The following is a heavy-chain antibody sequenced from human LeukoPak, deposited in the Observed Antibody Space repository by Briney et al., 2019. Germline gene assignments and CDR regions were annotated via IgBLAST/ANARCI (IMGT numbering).Heavy chain of an antibody. J-gene: IGHJ3*02. V-gene: IGHV1-18*01. CDR2: ISAYNGNT. Sequence: ASVKVSCKASGYTFTSYGISWVRQAPGQGLEWMGWISAYNGNTNYAQKLQGRVTMTTDTSTSTAYMELRSLRSDDTAVYYCAREGHYYDSSGYYNDAFDIWDQGTMVTVSS. CDR1: GYTFTSYG. D-gene: IGHD3-22*01. CDR3: AREGHYYDSSGYYNDAFDI.